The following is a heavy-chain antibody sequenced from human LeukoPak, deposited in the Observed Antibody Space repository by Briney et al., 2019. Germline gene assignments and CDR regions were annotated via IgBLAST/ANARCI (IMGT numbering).Heavy chain of an antibody. CDR1: GFTFSSYS. J-gene: IGHJ4*02. V-gene: IGHV3-48*01. CDR2: ISITSDTI. CDR3: AKAPYDTSGFSSPNYFDY. D-gene: IGHD3-22*01. Sequence: GGSLRLSCVASGFTFSSYSMNWVRQAPGKGLEWVSYISITSDTIYYAESVKGRFTISRDNSKNTLFLQMNSLRAEDTAVYYCAKAPYDTSGFSSPNYFDYWGQGTLVTVSS.